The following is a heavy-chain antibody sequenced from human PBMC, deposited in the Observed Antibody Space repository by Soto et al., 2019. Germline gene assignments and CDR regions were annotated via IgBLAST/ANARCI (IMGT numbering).Heavy chain of an antibody. CDR3: ARIGSREGADFDH. D-gene: IGHD1-26*01. V-gene: IGHV1-69*12. CDR2: IIPLFGTA. CDR1: GGSFSKYA. Sequence: QVQLVQSGAEVRKPGSSVKVSCKTSGGSFSKYAITWVGQAPGQGLEWMGGIIPLFGTANYAQKFQGRVTITADESTSTTYIELSSLRSEDTAVYYCARIGSREGADFDHWGQGTLVSVSS. J-gene: IGHJ4*02.